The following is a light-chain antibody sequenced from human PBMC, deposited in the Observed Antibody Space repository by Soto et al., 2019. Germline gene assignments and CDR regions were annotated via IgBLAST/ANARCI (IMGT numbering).Light chain of an antibody. CDR2: DVS. V-gene: IGLV2-14*03. CDR3: TSYTTSGTYV. J-gene: IGLJ1*01. Sequence: QSVLTQPASVSGSPGQSIAVSCSGTSSDIGAYIHVSWYQQHPGKAPKLMIYDVSNRPSGVSDRFSGSKSGNTASLTISGLQAEDVADYYCTSYTTSGTYVFGAGTKVTVL. CDR1: SSDIGAYIH.